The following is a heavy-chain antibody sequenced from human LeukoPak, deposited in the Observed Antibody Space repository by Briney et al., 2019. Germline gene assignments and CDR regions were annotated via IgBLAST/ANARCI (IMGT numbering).Heavy chain of an antibody. J-gene: IGHJ4*02. D-gene: IGHD6-13*01. CDR1: GGTFSSYA. CDR3: ASTPAPGSGYMGSFDY. CDR2: IIPIFGTA. V-gene: IGHV1-69*05. Sequence: SVKVSCKASGGTFSSYAISWVRQAPGQGLEWMGRIIPIFGTANYAQKFQGRVTITTDESTSTAYMEVSSLRSEETAVYYCASTPAPGSGYMGSFDYWGQGTLVTVSS.